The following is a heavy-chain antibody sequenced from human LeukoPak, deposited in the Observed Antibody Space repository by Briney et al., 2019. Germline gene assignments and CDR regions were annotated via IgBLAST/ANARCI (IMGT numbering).Heavy chain of an antibody. Sequence: GGSLRLSCAASGFTFSTYAMSWVRQAPGKGLEWVSGLSGSGGSTHYADSVKGRFTISRDNSENTLFLQMNSLRAEDTAIYYCAKDLWIFTLGYFHHWGQGTLVTVSS. D-gene: IGHD2-21*01. V-gene: IGHV3-23*01. J-gene: IGHJ1*01. CDR1: GFTFSTYA. CDR2: LSGSGGST. CDR3: AKDLWIFTLGYFHH.